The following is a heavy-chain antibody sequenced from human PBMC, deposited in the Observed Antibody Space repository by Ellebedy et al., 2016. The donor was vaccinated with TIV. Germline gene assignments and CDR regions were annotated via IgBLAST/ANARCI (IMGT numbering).Heavy chain of an antibody. D-gene: IGHD3-22*01. CDR3: ARSRPADYYDSSGYKPPPYYFDY. V-gene: IGHV5-51*01. Sequence: GGSLRLSCKGSGYSFTSYWIGWVRQMPGKGLEWMGIIYPGDSDTRYSPSFQGQVTISADKSISTAYLQWSSLKASDTAMYYCARSRPADYYDSSGYKPPPYYFDYWGQGTLVTVSS. CDR1: GYSFTSYW. J-gene: IGHJ4*02. CDR2: IYPGDSDT.